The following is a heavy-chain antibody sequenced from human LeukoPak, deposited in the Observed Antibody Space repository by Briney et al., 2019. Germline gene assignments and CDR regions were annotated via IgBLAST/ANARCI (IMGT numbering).Heavy chain of an antibody. D-gene: IGHD2-15*01. V-gene: IGHV3-23*01. CDR1: GFTFSSYA. J-gene: IGHJ4*02. CDR3: AKDLSRASVVVVAANDY. CDR2: ISGSGGST. Sequence: GGSLRLSCAASGFTFSSYAMSWVRQAPGKGLEWVSAISGSGGSTYYADSVKGRFTISRDNSKNTLYLQMNSLRAEDTAVYYCAKDLSRASVVVVAANDYWGQGTLVTVSS.